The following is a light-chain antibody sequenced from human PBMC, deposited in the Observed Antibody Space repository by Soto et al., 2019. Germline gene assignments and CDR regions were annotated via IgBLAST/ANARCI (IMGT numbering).Light chain of an antibody. CDR2: DVT. J-gene: IGLJ1*01. Sequence: QSALTQPRSVSGSPGQAGTISCTGTSSDVGTNRYVSWYQHHPGEAPKRMIFDVTRRPSGVPDRFAGSKSGNTASLTISGLQADDEADYYCCSCAGTSTCVFGSGTKVTVL. CDR1: SSDVGTNRY. V-gene: IGLV2-11*01. CDR3: CSCAGTSTCV.